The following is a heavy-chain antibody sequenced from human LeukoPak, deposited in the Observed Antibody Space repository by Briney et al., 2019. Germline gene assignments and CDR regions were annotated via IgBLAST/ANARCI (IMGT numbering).Heavy chain of an antibody. D-gene: IGHD5-12*01. V-gene: IGHV3-7*05. J-gene: IGHJ4*02. CDR1: GFTFSSYS. Sequence: GGSLRLSCAASGFTFSSYSMSWVRQAPGKGLEWVSNIKQDRSEEYYVDSVKGRFTISRDNAKNALYLQMNSLRAEETAVYYCASERTGKVARYWGQGTLVNVSS. CDR2: IKQDRSEE. CDR3: ASERTGKVARY.